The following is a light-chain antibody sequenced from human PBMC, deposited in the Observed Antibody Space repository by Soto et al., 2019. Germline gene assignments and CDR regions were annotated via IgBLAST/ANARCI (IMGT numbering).Light chain of an antibody. CDR2: GAS. V-gene: IGKV3-20*01. CDR3: QQYGSSPWT. CDR1: QSVSSSH. Sequence: EIVLTQSPGTLSLSPGERATLSCRASQSVSSSHLAWYQQKPGQAPRLLIYGASSRATGIPDRFSGSGSGTDFTLTISRLEPEDFAVYYCQQYGSSPWTFCQGTKVEIK. J-gene: IGKJ1*01.